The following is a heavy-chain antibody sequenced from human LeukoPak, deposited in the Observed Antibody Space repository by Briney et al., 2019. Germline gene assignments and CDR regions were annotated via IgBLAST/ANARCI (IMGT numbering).Heavy chain of an antibody. V-gene: IGHV3-11*01. Sequence: PGGSLRLSCAASGFTFSDYYMSWIRQAPEKGLEWVSYISSSGSTIYYADSVKGRFTISRDNAKNSLYLQMNSLRAEDTAVYYCASLPHYNWNPSYYFDYWGQGTLVTVSS. D-gene: IGHD1-20*01. CDR3: ASLPHYNWNPSYYFDY. J-gene: IGHJ4*02. CDR2: ISSSGSTI. CDR1: GFTFSDYY.